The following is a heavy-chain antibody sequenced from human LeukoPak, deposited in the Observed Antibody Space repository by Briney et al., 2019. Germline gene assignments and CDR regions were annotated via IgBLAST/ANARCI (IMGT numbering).Heavy chain of an antibody. V-gene: IGHV4-39*01. CDR2: IYYSGST. J-gene: IGHJ4*02. D-gene: IGHD3-22*01. CDR3: ARLVYYDGSGYYSQYYFDY. CDR1: GGSISSSSYY. Sequence: PSETLSLTCTVSGGSISSSSYYWGWIRQPPGKGLEWIGSIYYSGSTYYNPSLKSRVTISVDTSKSQFSLKLSSVTAADTAVYYCARLVYYDGSGYYSQYYFDYWGQGTLVTVSS.